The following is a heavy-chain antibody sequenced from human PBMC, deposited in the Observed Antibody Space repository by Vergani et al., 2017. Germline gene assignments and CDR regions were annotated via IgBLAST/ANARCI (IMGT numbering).Heavy chain of an antibody. Sequence: EVQLVESGGGVVRPGGSLRLSCAASGFTVDDYGMSWVRQAPGKGLEWVSGINWNGGSKGYADSVKGRFTISRDNAKNSLYLQMNSLRAEDTALYYCASDPYGGNGKFDYWGQGTLVIVSS. CDR2: INWNGGSK. D-gene: IGHD4-23*01. J-gene: IGHJ4*02. V-gene: IGHV3-20*04. CDR3: ASDPYGGNGKFDY. CDR1: GFTVDDYG.